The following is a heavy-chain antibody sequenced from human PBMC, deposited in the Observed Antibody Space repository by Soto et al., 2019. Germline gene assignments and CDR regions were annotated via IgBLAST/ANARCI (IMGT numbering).Heavy chain of an antibody. CDR3: ARTGEKGYYGMDV. CDR1: GYTFTSYY. Sequence: QVQLVQSGAEVKKPGASVKVSCKASGYTFTSYYMHWVRQAPGQGLEWMGIINPSGGSTSYAQKFRGGVTLTRETSTSTVYMELSRLRSEDTAVYYCARTGEKGYYGMDVWGQGTTVTVSS. V-gene: IGHV1-46*01. CDR2: INPSGGST. D-gene: IGHD3-16*01. J-gene: IGHJ6*02.